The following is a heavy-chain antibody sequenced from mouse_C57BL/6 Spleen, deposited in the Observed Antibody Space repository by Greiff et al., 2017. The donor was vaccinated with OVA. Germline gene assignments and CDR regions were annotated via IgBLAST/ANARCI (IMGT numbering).Heavy chain of an antibody. CDR2: IDPNSGGT. D-gene: IGHD2-3*01. J-gene: IGHJ4*01. CDR3: AKTIYDGYYDAMDY. V-gene: IGHV1-72*01. CDR1: GYTFTSYW. Sequence: QVQLQQPGAELMKPGASVKLSCKASGYTFTSYWMHWVKQRPGRGLEWIGRIDPNSGGTKYNEKFKSKATLTVDKPSSTAYMQLSSLTSEDSAVYYCAKTIYDGYYDAMDYWGQGTSVTVSS.